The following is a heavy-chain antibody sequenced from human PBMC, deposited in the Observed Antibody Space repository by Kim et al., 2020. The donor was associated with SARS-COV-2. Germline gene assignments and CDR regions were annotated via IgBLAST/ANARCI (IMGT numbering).Heavy chain of an antibody. J-gene: IGHJ3*02. Sequence: GGSLRLSCAASGLTFTNAWMTWVRHAPGKGLEWVGRIKSKIEGGTTDYAAPVKGRFTISRDDSKNTVYLQMSSLQNEDTAVYYCSTDALGADNAFDIWGRGTKLPVSS. CDR2: IKSKIEGGTT. CDR1: GLTFTNAW. D-gene: IGHD1-26*01. V-gene: IGHV3-15*01. CDR3: STDALGADNAFDI.